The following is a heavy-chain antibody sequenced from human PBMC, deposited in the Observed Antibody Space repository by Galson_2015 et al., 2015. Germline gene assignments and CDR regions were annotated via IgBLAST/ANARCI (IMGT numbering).Heavy chain of an antibody. CDR1: GFSFSSYY. V-gene: IGHV3-7*03. Sequence: SLRLSCAASGFSFSSYYMSWVRQAPGKGLEWVANINEDGSEKHYVDSVKGRFTISRDNAKNSLYLQMDSLRAEDTAMYYCASRGFLAYWGRGTLVTVSS. CDR3: ASRGFLAY. CDR2: INEDGSEK. J-gene: IGHJ4*02.